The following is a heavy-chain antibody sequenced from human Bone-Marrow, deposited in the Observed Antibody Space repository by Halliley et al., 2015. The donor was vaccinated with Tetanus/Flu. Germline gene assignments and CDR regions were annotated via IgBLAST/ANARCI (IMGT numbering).Heavy chain of an antibody. V-gene: IGHV4-31*11. Sequence: TLSLTCAVSGGSISSGGYYWTWIRQHPGKGLEWIGYIYYTGSADYNPSLKSRVTISIDTSKYQFSLNLRSVTAADTAVYYCARVIVGARPSPRPPQVFAVDIWGQGTMVTVSS. J-gene: IGHJ3*02. CDR2: IYYTGSA. CDR3: ARVIVGARPSPRPPQVFAVDI. D-gene: IGHD1-26*01. CDR1: GGSISSGGYY.